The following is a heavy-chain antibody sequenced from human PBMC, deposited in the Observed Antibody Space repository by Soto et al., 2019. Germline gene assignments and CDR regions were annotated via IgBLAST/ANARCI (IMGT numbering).Heavy chain of an antibody. J-gene: IGHJ6*02. V-gene: IGHV1-69*01. CDR2: IVPMLGTP. CDR1: GGTFDNFI. Sequence: QVQLVQSGAEVKEPGSSVRVSCKASGGTFDNFIMNWVRQTPGQGLEWMGGIVPMLGTPTYAEKFKGSVTISATGSTSTMYMEVTSLRSEDTAIYSCARNGTYSSSLSQYSGMDVWGQGTTVTVSS. CDR3: ARNGTYSSSLSQYSGMDV. D-gene: IGHD1-26*01.